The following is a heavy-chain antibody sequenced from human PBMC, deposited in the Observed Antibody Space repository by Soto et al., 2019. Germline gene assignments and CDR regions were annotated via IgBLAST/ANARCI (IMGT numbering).Heavy chain of an antibody. Sequence: EAQLLESGGGLVQPGGSLRLSCDASRFTFSTFAMSRVRQAPGQGLEWVSVISGSGGFTYYADSVKGRFTISRDNSKNTLFLQMNSLRVEDTAVYYGAKRGITIFGVVTNYYSGVDVWGQGTTVTVSS. CDR1: RFTFSTFA. D-gene: IGHD3-3*01. CDR3: AKRGITIFGVVTNYYSGVDV. CDR2: ISGSGGFT. J-gene: IGHJ6*02. V-gene: IGHV3-23*01.